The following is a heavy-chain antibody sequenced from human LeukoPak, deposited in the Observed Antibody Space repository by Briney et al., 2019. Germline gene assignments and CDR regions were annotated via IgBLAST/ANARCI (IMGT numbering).Heavy chain of an antibody. CDR3: AVGATTYYYYYYMDV. CDR1: GGSISSYY. CDR2: IYSSGST. Sequence: SETLSLTCTVSGGSISSYYWSWIRQPAGKGLEWIGRIYSSGSTNYNASLKSRVTMSVDTSKNQFSLKLSSVTAADTAVYYCAVGATTYYYYYYMDVWGKGTTVTISS. J-gene: IGHJ6*03. D-gene: IGHD1-26*01. V-gene: IGHV4-4*07.